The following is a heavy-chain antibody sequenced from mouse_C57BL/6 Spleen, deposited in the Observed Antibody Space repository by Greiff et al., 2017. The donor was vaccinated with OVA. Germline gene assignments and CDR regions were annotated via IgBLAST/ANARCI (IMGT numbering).Heavy chain of an antibody. CDR3: ASPSGYFDV. Sequence: VQLQQSGPELVKPGASVKISCKASGYTFTDYYMNWVKQSHGKSLEWIGDINPNNGGTSYNQKFKGKATLTVDKSSSTAYMELRSLTSEDSAVYYCASPSGYFDVWGTGTTVTVSS. V-gene: IGHV1-26*01. CDR2: INPNNGGT. CDR1: GYTFTDYY. J-gene: IGHJ1*03.